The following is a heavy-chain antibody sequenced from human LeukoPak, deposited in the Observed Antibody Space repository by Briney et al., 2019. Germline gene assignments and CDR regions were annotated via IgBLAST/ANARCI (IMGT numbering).Heavy chain of an antibody. Sequence: ASVKVSCKASGYTFTGYYMHWVRQAPGQGLEWMGWINPNSGGTNYAQKFQGRVTMTRDTSISTAYMELSRLRSDDPAVYYCAREGYSSSWSPPMGWNAEDWFDPWGQGTLVTVSS. CDR2: INPNSGGT. CDR1: GYTFTGYY. D-gene: IGHD6-13*01. CDR3: AREGYSSSWSPPMGWNAEDWFDP. V-gene: IGHV1-2*02. J-gene: IGHJ5*02.